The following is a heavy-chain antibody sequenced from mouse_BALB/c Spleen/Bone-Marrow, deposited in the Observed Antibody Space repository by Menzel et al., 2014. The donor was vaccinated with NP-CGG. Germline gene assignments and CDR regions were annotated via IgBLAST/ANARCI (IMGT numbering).Heavy chain of an antibody. J-gene: IGHJ1*01. CDR3: TRSNYGYWFFDV. V-gene: IGHV1S81*02. CDR1: GYTFTSYY. CDR2: INPSNGGT. Sequence: QVQLQQSGAELVKPGASVKLSCKASGYTFTSYYMYWVKQRPGQGLEWIGEINPSNGGTNLNEKFKSKATLTVDKSSNTAYVQLSSLTSEDSAVYHCTRSNYGYWFFDVWGAGTTVTVSS. D-gene: IGHD1-1*01.